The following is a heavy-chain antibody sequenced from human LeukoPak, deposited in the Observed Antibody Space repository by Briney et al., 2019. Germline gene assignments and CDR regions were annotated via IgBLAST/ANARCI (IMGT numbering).Heavy chain of an antibody. CDR2: IYTDVSRR. Sequence: GGSLRLSCAASGFTFSNYWMHWVRHDPGKGRVWVSRIYTDVSRRSYADSVKGRFTISRDNAKNTVYLQMNSLRAEDTAVYYCASASSHRIAAGGDYWGQGTLVTVSS. J-gene: IGHJ4*02. CDR3: ASASSHRIAAGGDY. V-gene: IGHV3-74*01. D-gene: IGHD6-13*01. CDR1: GFTFSNYW.